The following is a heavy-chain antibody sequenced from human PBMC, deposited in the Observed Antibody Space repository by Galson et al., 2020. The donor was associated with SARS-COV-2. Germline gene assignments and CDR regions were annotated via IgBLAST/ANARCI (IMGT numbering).Heavy chain of an antibody. D-gene: IGHD6-13*01. CDR3: ARSLTSSGTENNWFDP. V-gene: IGHV4-59*08. CDR2: IYYSGRT. Sequence: ETSETLSLTCTVSGGSISSHYWRWIRQPPGKGLEWIGDIYYSGRTNYNPSLKSRVTMSVDTSKSHFSLKLSSVTATDTAVYYCARSLTSSGTENNWFDPWGQGTLVTVSS. J-gene: IGHJ5*02. CDR1: GGSISSHY.